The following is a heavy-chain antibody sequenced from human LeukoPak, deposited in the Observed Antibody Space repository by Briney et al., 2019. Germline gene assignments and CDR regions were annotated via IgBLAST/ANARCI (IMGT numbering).Heavy chain of an antibody. J-gene: IGHJ3*02. CDR1: GFTFSSYS. Sequence: PGGSLRLSCAASGFTFSSYSMNWVRQAPGKGLEWVSSISSSSSYIYYADSVKGQFTISRDNAKNSLYLQMNSLRAEDTAVYYCARQGPGIDAFDIWGQGTMVTVSS. CDR2: ISSSSSYI. CDR3: ARQGPGIDAFDI. V-gene: IGHV3-21*01.